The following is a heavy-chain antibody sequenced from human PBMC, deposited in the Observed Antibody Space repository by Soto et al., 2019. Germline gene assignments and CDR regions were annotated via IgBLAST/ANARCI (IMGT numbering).Heavy chain of an antibody. J-gene: IGHJ6*02. CDR3: ARVGLLWFGANWGMDV. CDR2: INHSGST. V-gene: IGHV4-34*01. D-gene: IGHD3-10*01. CDR1: GGSFSGYY. Sequence: SETLSLTCAVYGGSFSGYYWSWIRQPPGKGLEWIGEINHSGSTNYNPSLKSRVTISVDTSKNQFSLKLSSVTAADTAVYYCARVGLLWFGANWGMDVWGQGTTVTVSS.